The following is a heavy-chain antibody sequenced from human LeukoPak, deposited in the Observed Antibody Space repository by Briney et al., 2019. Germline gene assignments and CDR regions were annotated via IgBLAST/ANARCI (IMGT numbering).Heavy chain of an antibody. CDR3: ARDSSARYSSSWYVVGDFDY. CDR2: LYHSGST. Sequence: SETLSLTCTVSSYSINSGYYWGWIRQPPGKGLEWIGGLYHSGSTYYNPSLKSRVTISVDTSKNQFSLRMNSLTAADTAVYYCARDSSARYSSSWYVVGDFDYWGQGTPVTVSS. D-gene: IGHD6-13*01. CDR1: SYSINSGYY. J-gene: IGHJ4*02. V-gene: IGHV4-38-2*02.